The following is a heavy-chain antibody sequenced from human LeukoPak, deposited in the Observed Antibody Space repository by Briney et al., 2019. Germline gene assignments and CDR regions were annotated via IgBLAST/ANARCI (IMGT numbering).Heavy chain of an antibody. Sequence: SETLSLTCTVSGGSISSYYWSWIRQPPGKGLEWIGYIYYSGSTNYNPSLKSRVTISVDTSKNQFSLKLSSVTAADTAVYYRARGYSYGPIAFDIWGQGTMVTVSS. CDR3: ARGYSYGPIAFDI. CDR2: IYYSGST. CDR1: GGSISSYY. V-gene: IGHV4-59*01. J-gene: IGHJ3*02. D-gene: IGHD5-18*01.